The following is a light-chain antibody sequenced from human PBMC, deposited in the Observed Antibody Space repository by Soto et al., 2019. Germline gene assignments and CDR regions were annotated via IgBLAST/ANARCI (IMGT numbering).Light chain of an antibody. CDR3: SSWDASLNGYV. V-gene: IGLV1-44*01. CDR1: SSNIGSKT. Sequence: QSVLTQPPSASGTPGQRGTISCSGSSSNIGSKTVNWYQPLPGTVPKLLIYNSYQRPSGVPDRFSASNSGTSASLAISGLQSEDEADYYCSSWDASLNGYVFGTGTKVTVL. CDR2: NSY. J-gene: IGLJ1*01.